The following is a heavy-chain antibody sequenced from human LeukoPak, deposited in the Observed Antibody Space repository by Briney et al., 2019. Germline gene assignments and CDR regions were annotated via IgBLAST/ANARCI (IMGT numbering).Heavy chain of an antibody. D-gene: IGHD6-19*01. CDR2: INHSGST. V-gene: IGHV4-34*01. CDR1: GGSFSGYY. CDR3: ARLAYSSGWSYFDS. J-gene: IGHJ4*02. Sequence: SETLSLTCAVYGGSFSGYYWSWIRQPPGKGLEWIGEINHSGSTNYNPSLETRVTMSVDTSKNQFSLKLNSVTAADTAVYYCARLAYSSGWSYFDSWGQGTLVTVSS.